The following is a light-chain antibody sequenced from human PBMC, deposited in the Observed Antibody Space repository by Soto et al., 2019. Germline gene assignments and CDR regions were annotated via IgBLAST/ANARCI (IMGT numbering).Light chain of an antibody. CDR3: SSYTSSSTQV. CDR1: SSDVGGYNY. J-gene: IGLJ1*01. CDR2: DVS. Sequence: ALTQPASVSGSPGQSITISCTGTSSDVGGYNYVSWYQQNPGKAPKLMIYDVSNRPSGVSNRFSGSKSGNTASLTISGLQAEDEADYYCSSYTSSSTQVFGTGTKVTVL. V-gene: IGLV2-14*01.